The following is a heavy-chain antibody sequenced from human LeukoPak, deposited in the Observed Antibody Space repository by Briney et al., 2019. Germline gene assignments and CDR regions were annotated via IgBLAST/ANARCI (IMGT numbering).Heavy chain of an antibody. V-gene: IGHV1-69*13. CDR1: GYTFTTYG. Sequence: GASVKVSCKASGYTFTTYGISWVRQAPGQGLEWMGGIIPIFGTANYAQKFQGRVTITADESTSTAYMELSSLRSEDTAVYYCARVVIPAAISPLLPQATGGQEPLVTVSS. D-gene: IGHD2-2*02. CDR3: ARVVIPAAISPLLPQAT. CDR2: IIPIFGTA. J-gene: IGHJ4*02.